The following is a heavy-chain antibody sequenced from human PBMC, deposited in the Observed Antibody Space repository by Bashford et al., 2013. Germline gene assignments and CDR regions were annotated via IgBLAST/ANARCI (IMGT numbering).Heavy chain of an antibody. CDR2: INANSGNT. Sequence: ASVKVSCKGSRFTVISDDINWVRQAAGQGLEWMGRINANSGNTFYAQNFRDRITMARDTSVNTAYMELRSLTPDDTAVYYCATGSTKSRFGYWGQGTLVTVSS. V-gene: IGHV1-8*01. CDR3: ATGSTKSRFGY. J-gene: IGHJ4*02. D-gene: IGHD1-1*01. CDR1: RFTVISDD.